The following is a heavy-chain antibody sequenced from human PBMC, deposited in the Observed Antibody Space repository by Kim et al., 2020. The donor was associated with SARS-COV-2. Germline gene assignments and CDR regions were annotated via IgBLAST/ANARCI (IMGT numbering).Heavy chain of an antibody. V-gene: IGHV1-69*04. J-gene: IGHJ4*02. CDR3: AGASFFYDSSGYHFDY. CDR1: GGTFSSYA. CDR2: IIPMFGIA. Sequence: SVKVSCKASGGTFSSYAISWVRQAPGQGLEWMGRIIPMFGIANYAQKFQGRVTITADKSTSTAYMELSSLRTEDTAVYYCAGASFFYDSSGYHFDYWGQGTLVTVVS. D-gene: IGHD3-22*01.